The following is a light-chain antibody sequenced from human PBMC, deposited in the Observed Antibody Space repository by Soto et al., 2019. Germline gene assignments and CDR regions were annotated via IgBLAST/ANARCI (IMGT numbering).Light chain of an antibody. CDR3: QSYDSSLSGWV. CDR2: GNS. J-gene: IGLJ3*02. V-gene: IGLV1-40*01. CDR1: SSNNGAGYD. Sequence: QSVRAQPPSVSGAPGQRVTMSCTGSSSNNGAGYDVHWYQQLPGTAPKLLIYGNSNRPSGVPDRFSGSKSGTSASLAITGLQAEDEADYYCQSYDSSLSGWVFGGGTQLTVL.